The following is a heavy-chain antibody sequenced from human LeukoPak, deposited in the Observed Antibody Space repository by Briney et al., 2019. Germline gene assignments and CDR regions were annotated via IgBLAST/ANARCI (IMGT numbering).Heavy chain of an antibody. CDR3: ATQRGSYLWGTDFDY. CDR1: GYTFTRYY. CDR2: INPNSGDT. J-gene: IGHJ4*02. V-gene: IGHV1-2*02. Sequence: ASVKVSCKASGYTFTRYYMHWLRQAPGQGLEWMEWINPNSGDTKYAQKFQGRVTMTRDTSISTAYMELSRLRSDDTAVYYCATQRGSYLWGTDFDYWGQGTLVTVSS. D-gene: IGHD3-16*01.